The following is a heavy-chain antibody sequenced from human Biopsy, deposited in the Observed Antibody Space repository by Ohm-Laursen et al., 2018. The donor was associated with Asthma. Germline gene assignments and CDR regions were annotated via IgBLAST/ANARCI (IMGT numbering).Heavy chain of an antibody. V-gene: IGHV1-69*13. CDR2: INSVFGTT. J-gene: IGHJ4*02. Sequence: GASVKVSCKSLGGTFNTYVIGWVRQAPGHGLEWMGGINSVFGTTTYPQKFQDRVTITADDSTSTVYMELGSLRSEDTAVYYCARKAGSCISRTCYSLDFWGQGTLVTVSS. CDR1: GGTFNTYV. D-gene: IGHD2-2*01. CDR3: ARKAGSCISRTCYSLDF.